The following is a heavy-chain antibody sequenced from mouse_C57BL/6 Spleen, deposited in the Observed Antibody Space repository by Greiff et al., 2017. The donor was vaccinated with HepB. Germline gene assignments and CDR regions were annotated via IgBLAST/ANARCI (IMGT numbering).Heavy chain of an antibody. Sequence: HVQLQQPGAELVKPGASVKMSCKASGYTFTSYWITWVKQRPGQGLEWIGDIYPGSGSTNYNEKFKSKATLTVDTSSSTAYMQLSSLTSEDSAVYYCARDYYYGSSYGYWGQGTTLTVSS. D-gene: IGHD1-1*01. J-gene: IGHJ2*01. V-gene: IGHV1-55*01. CDR1: GYTFTSYW. CDR2: IYPGSGST. CDR3: ARDYYYGSSYGY.